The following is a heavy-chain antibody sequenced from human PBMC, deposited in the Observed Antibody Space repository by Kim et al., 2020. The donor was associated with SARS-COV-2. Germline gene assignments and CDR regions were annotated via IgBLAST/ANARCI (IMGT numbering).Heavy chain of an antibody. CDR2: IYYSGST. Sequence: SETLSLTCTVSGVSISSSSYYWGWIRQPPGKGLEWIGSIYYSGSTYYNPSLKSRVTISVDTSKNQFSLKLSSVTAADTAVYYCARRGSTTAWGQGTTVTV. CDR1: GVSISSSSYY. D-gene: IGHD2-2*01. V-gene: IGHV4-39*01. CDR3: ARRGSTTA. J-gene: IGHJ6*02.